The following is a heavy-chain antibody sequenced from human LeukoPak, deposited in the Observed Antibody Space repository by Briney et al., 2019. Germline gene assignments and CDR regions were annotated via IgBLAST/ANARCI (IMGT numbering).Heavy chain of an antibody. Sequence: SVKVSCKASGGTFSSYAISWVRQAPGQGLEWMGGIIPIFGTANYAQKFQGRVTITTDESTSTAYMELSSLRSEDTAVYYCARGSGRQQLWFDPWGQGSMVTVSS. D-gene: IGHD6-13*01. CDR1: GGTFSSYA. CDR3: ARGSGRQQLWFDP. V-gene: IGHV1-69*05. CDR2: IIPIFGTA. J-gene: IGHJ5*02.